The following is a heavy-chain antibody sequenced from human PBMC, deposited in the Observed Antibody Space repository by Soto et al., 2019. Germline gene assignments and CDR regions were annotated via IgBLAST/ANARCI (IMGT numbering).Heavy chain of an antibody. V-gene: IGHV4-4*02. J-gene: IGHJ6*02. CDR1: GGSISSSNW. Sequence: ETLSLTCAVSGGSISSSNWWSWVRQPPGKGLELIGEIYHSGSTNYNPSLKSRVTISVDKSKNQFSLKLSSVTAADTAVYYCASDRAYDTLAGYSDYYYGMDVWGQGTTVTVSS. CDR3: ASDRAYDTLAGYSDYYYGMDV. CDR2: IYHSGST. D-gene: IGHD3-9*01.